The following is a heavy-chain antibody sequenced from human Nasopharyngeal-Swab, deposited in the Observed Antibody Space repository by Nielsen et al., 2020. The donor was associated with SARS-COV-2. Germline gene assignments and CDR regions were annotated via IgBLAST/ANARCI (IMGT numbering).Heavy chain of an antibody. CDR1: GNTFNAYF. CDR3: ARDTYDFWSGYYDTFSYFDY. V-gene: IGHV1-2*06. J-gene: IGHJ4*02. CDR2: ISPNSGAT. D-gene: IGHD3-3*01. Sequence: ASVKVSCKASGNTFNAYFLHWARQAPGQGLEWMGRISPNSGATDYAQKLQGRVTMTTDTSTSTAYMELRSLRSDDTAVYYCARDTYDFWSGYYDTFSYFDYWGQGTLVTVSS.